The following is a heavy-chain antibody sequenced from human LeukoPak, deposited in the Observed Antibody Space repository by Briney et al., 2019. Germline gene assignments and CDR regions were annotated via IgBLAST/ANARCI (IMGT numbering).Heavy chain of an antibody. CDR2: INHSGST. V-gene: IGHV4-34*01. J-gene: IGHJ6*03. Sequence: SETLSLTCAVYGGSFIDYYWSWIRQPPGKGLEWIGEINHSGSTNYSPSLKSRDTISVDTSKKQFSLKLSSVTAADTAVYYCARVNYYGSGSYFGYYYYMDVWGKGTTVTISS. CDR1: GGSFIDYY. D-gene: IGHD3-10*01. CDR3: ARVNYYGSGSYFGYYYYMDV.